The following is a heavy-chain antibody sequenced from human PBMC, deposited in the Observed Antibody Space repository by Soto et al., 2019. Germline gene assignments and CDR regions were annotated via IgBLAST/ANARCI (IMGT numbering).Heavy chain of an antibody. D-gene: IGHD6-19*01. CDR2: IYWDDDK. CDR1: GFSLTTSEVG. CDR3: AHSSGIDAFDI. V-gene: IGHV2-5*02. Sequence: SGPTLVNPTQTLTLACTFSGFSLTTSEVGVGWIRQPPGKALEWLALIYWDDDKRYSPSLKSRLTITKDTSKNRVVLTMINVDPVDTATYYCAHSSGIDAFDIWGQGTMVTVSS. J-gene: IGHJ3*02.